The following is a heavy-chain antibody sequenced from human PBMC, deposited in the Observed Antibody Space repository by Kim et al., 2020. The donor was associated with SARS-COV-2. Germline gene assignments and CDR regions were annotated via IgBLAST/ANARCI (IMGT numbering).Heavy chain of an antibody. CDR3: ARHGKDSSGSPQGFDY. D-gene: IGHD3-22*01. Sequence: SFQGQVTISADKSISTAYLQWSSLKASDTAMYYCARHGKDSSGSPQGFDYWGQGTLVTVSS. J-gene: IGHJ4*02. V-gene: IGHV5-51*01.